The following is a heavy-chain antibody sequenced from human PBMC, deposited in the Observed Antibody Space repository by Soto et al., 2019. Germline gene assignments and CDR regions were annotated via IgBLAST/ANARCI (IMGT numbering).Heavy chain of an antibody. CDR1: GYTFTSYG. Sequence: GASVKVSCKASGYTFTSYGISWVRQAPGQGLEWMGWISAYNGNTNYAQKLQGRVTMTTDTSTSTAYMELRSLRSDDTAVYYCARGGMTTVITYYYYYMDVWGKGTTVTVSS. J-gene: IGHJ6*03. D-gene: IGHD4-17*01. CDR2: ISAYNGNT. V-gene: IGHV1-18*01. CDR3: ARGGMTTVITYYYYYMDV.